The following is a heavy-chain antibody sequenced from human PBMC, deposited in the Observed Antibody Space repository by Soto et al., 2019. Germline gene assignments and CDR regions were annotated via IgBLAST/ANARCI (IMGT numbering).Heavy chain of an antibody. CDR2: ISAYNGNT. J-gene: IGHJ3*02. Sequence: ASVKVSCKASGYTFTSYGISWVRQAPGQGLEWMGWISAYNGNTNYAQKLQGRVTMTTDTSTSTAYMELRSLRSDDTAVYYCARVPQWLLNDALDIWGQGTMVTVSS. D-gene: IGHD3-22*01. V-gene: IGHV1-18*01. CDR1: GYTFTSYG. CDR3: ARVPQWLLNDALDI.